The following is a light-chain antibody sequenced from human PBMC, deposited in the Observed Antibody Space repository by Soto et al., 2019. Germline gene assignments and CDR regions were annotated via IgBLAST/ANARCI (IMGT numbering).Light chain of an antibody. Sequence: EVVLTQSPATLSVSPGAGATLSCRASQSVSSSYLAWYQQKPGQAPRLLIYGASSRATGIPDRFSGSGSGTDFTLTISRLEPEDFAVYYCQQYGSSPSYTFGQGTKLEIK. V-gene: IGKV3-20*01. J-gene: IGKJ2*01. CDR1: QSVSSSY. CDR3: QQYGSSPSYT. CDR2: GAS.